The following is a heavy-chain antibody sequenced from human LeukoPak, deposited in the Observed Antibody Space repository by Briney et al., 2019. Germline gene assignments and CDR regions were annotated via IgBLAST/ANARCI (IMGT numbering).Heavy chain of an antibody. CDR2: INHSGST. D-gene: IGHD4-11*01. J-gene: IGHJ6*03. Sequence: SETLSLTCAVYGGSFSGYYWSWIRQPPGKGLEWIGEINHSGSTNYNPSLKSRVTISVDTSKNQFSLKLSSVTAADTAVYYCATNRDYSNYFPRYMDVWGKGTAVTVSS. V-gene: IGHV4-34*01. CDR3: ATNRDYSNYFPRYMDV. CDR1: GGSFSGYY.